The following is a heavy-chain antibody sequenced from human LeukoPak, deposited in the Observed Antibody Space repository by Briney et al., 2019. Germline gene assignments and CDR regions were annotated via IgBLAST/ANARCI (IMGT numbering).Heavy chain of an antibody. Sequence: ASVTVSCKASGYRFIDDYMHWVRQAPGQGLEWMGWINPDSGFTNSAQKFQGRVTMTRDTSISTAYLEVSSLRSDDTALYYCVPTPGAYTSAWFVWGPGTQVTVSS. J-gene: IGHJ4*02. D-gene: IGHD3-16*01. CDR2: INPDSGFT. CDR3: VPTPGAYTSAWFV. CDR1: GYRFIDDY. V-gene: IGHV1-2*02.